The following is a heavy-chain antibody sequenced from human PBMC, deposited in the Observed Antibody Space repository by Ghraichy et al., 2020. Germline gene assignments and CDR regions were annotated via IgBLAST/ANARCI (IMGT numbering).Heavy chain of an antibody. J-gene: IGHJ5*02. CDR1: GFTFSSYA. V-gene: IGHV3-23*01. CDR3: AKGVPYGSSPQKAFDP. D-gene: IGHD6-13*01. CDR2: ITSHDGRT. Sequence: AGSLRLSCAASGFTFSSYAMTWVRQAPGKGLEWVSSITSHDGRTDYADSVKGRFTISRDNSNNMLYLQMSSLRDEDTAVYYCAKGVPYGSSPQKAFDPWGPGTLVTVSS.